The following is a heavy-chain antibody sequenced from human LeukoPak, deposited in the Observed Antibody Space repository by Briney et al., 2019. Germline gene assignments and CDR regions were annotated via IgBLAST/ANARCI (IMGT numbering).Heavy chain of an antibody. D-gene: IGHD3-3*01. CDR1: GFTFSSYW. Sequence: SGGSLRLSCAASGFTFSSYWMSWVRQAPGKGLEWVSAISGSGGSTYYADSVKGRLTISRDNSKNTLYLQMNSLRAEDTAVYYCAKDKPSTSFYDFWSGHHHPNFDYWGQGTLVTVSS. CDR3: AKDKPSTSFYDFWSGHHHPNFDY. CDR2: ISGSGGST. J-gene: IGHJ4*02. V-gene: IGHV3-23*01.